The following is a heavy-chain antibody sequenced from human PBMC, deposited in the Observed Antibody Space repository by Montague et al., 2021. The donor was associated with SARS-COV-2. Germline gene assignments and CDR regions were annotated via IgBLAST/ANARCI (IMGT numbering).Heavy chain of an antibody. CDR2: IGHTGSF. J-gene: IGHJ4*02. D-gene: IGHD3-3*01. Sequence: SETLSLTCAVYGGSLSGHSWSWVRQAPEKGLEWIGDIGHTGSFKYNPSLKSRVTMSIDAAKNQFSLRMTSVTAADTSIYYCARGGTERSTTFGVVFFSLLDSWGQGTLVTVSS. CDR1: GGSLSGHS. V-gene: IGHV4-34*01. CDR3: ARGGTERSTTFGVVFFSLLDS.